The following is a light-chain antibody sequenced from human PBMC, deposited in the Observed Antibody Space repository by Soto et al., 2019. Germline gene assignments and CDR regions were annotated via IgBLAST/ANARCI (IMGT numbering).Light chain of an antibody. J-gene: IGLJ2*01. Sequence: QSALTQPASVSGSPGQSITISCTGTSSDVGSYNLVSWYQQHPGKAPKLMIYEGSKRPSGVSNRFSGSKSGNTASLTISGLQAEDEADYYCCSYAGSSTHVVFGGGTQLDRP. CDR2: EGS. V-gene: IGLV2-23*01. CDR1: SSDVGSYNL. CDR3: CSYAGSSTHVV.